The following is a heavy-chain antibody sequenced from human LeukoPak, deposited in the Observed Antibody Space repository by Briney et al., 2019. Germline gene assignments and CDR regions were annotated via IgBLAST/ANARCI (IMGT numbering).Heavy chain of an antibody. CDR3: ARDGRHYYRSGSYYLDWFDP. J-gene: IGHJ5*02. V-gene: IGHV3-20*01. CDR1: GFTFSSYA. CDR2: INWNGRSI. Sequence: GGSLRLSCAASGFTFSSYAMSWVRQAPGKGLEWVSGINWNGRSIGYADSVKGRFTISRDNAKKSLYLQMNNLRAEDTAFYHCARDGRHYYRSGSYYLDWFDPWGQGTLVTVSS. D-gene: IGHD3-10*01.